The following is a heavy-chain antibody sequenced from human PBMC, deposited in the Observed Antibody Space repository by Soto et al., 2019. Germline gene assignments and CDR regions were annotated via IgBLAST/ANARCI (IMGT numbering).Heavy chain of an antibody. J-gene: IGHJ4*02. Sequence: GESLKIFCQCSGYTFSNFWIAWVRQLPGKGLEYMGIIYPGDSETRYSPSFHGKVTISADRSIGTAYLQWSSLEASDSAFYFCARSPRSSPYFDYWGQGALVTVYS. D-gene: IGHD6-13*01. CDR3: ARSPRSSPYFDY. CDR1: GYTFSNFW. V-gene: IGHV5-51*01. CDR2: IYPGDSET.